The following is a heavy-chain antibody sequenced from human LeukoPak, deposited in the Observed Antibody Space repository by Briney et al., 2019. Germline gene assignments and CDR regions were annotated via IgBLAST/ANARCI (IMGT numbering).Heavy chain of an antibody. CDR2: INSDGTTT. CDR1: GFTFSSYW. CDR3: ARGNYYGMDV. J-gene: IGHJ6*02. Sequence: PGGSLRLSCAASGFTFSSYWMHWVRQAPGKGLLWVSRINSDGTTTYYADSVKGRFTISRDNAKNTLYLQVNSLRADDTAVYYCARGNYYGMDVWGQGPTVTVSS. V-gene: IGHV3-74*01.